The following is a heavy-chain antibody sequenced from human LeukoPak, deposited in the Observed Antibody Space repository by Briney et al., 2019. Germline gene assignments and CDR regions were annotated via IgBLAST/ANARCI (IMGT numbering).Heavy chain of an antibody. CDR3: AGGNTGGGAFDI. J-gene: IGHJ3*02. Sequence: PGGSLRLSCAASGFTFSSYEMNWVRQAPGKGLEWVSYISSSYIYYADSVKGRFTISRDNAKNSLYLQMNSLRAEDTAVYYCAGGNTGGGAFDIWGQGTMVTVSS. D-gene: IGHD1-14*01. CDR2: ISSSYI. CDR1: GFTFSSYE. V-gene: IGHV3-21*05.